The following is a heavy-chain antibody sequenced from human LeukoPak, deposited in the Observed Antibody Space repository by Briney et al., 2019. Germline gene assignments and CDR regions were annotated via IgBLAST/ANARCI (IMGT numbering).Heavy chain of an antibody. D-gene: IGHD4-17*01. Sequence: KSGGSLRLSCAASGLTFSDYYMSWIRQAPGKGLEWVSYISSSGSTIYYADSVKGRFTISRDNAKNSLYLQMNSLRAEDTAVYYCARADYGDHVGDDAFDIWGQGSMVTVSS. CDR2: ISSSGSTI. J-gene: IGHJ3*02. CDR3: ARADYGDHVGDDAFDI. CDR1: GLTFSDYY. V-gene: IGHV3-11*01.